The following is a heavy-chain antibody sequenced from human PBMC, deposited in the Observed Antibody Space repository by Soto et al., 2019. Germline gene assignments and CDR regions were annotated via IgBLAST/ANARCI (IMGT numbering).Heavy chain of an antibody. CDR1: VLAFGNSA. CDR2: VSTNGLST. Sequence: GSLRLSCRASVLAFGNSAMNWVRRVPGRGLEWVAGVSTNGLSTYYADSVRGRLTISRDNSKITVYLQMNSLRAEDTAVYYCAKDRAFNYFYGMDVWGQGTTVTVSS. CDR3: AKDRAFNYFYGMDV. J-gene: IGHJ6*02. D-gene: IGHD3-10*01. V-gene: IGHV3-23*01.